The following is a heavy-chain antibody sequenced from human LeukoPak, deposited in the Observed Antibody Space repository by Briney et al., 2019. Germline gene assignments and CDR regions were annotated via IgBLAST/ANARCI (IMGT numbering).Heavy chain of an antibody. D-gene: IGHD5-12*01. Sequence: GGSLRLSCAASGFTFSSYAMSWVRQAPGKGLEWVSAISGSGGSTYYADSVKGRFTISRDNSKNTLYLHMNSLRAEDTAVYYCAKEKRRGYSGYDPILHIFDYWGQGTLVTVSS. CDR2: ISGSGGST. J-gene: IGHJ4*02. CDR1: GFTFSSYA. CDR3: AKEKRRGYSGYDPILHIFDY. V-gene: IGHV3-23*01.